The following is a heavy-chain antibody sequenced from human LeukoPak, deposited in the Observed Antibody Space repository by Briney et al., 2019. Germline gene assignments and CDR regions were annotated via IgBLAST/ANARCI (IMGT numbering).Heavy chain of an antibody. D-gene: IGHD3-10*01. CDR1: GYTFTGYY. V-gene: IGHV1-2*02. CDR2: IYPNNGGT. CDR3: ARDPDGSGSKLVWCDS. J-gene: IGHJ5*01. Sequence: ASVTVSCKPSGYTFTGYYMHWVRQAPGQGLEWMGCIYPNNGGTSYEQKSQCSVTMSRDTSIRTAYMELSRLTSDDTAVYYCARDPDGSGSKLVWCDSWGQGSLVTVSS.